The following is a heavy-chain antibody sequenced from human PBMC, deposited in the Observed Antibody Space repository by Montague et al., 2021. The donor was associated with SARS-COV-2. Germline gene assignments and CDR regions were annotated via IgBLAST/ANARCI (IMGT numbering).Heavy chain of an antibody. CDR3: ARRGFDTSGYYSYFGY. D-gene: IGHD3-22*01. CDR1: GYSFTKYW. Sequence: QSEEEVKTPGESLKISCNGSGYSFTKYWIGWVRQMPGKGLEWMGIIYPGDSDSRYSPSFQGQVTISADKSISTAYLQWSSLKASDTAMYYCARRGFDTSGYYSYFGYWGQGTLVTVSS. J-gene: IGHJ4*02. CDR2: IYPGDSDS. V-gene: IGHV5-51*01.